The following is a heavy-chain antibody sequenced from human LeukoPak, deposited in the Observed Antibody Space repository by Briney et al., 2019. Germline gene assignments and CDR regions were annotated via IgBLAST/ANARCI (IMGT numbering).Heavy chain of an antibody. J-gene: IGHJ5*02. V-gene: IGHV1-69*06. CDR2: IIPIFGTA. Sequence: SVKVSCKASGGTFSSYAISWVRQAPGQGLEWMGGIIPIFGTANYAQKFQGRVTITADKSTSTAYMELSSLRSEDTAVYYCARSALRARWFDPWGQGTLVTVSS. CDR3: ARSALRARWFDP. CDR1: GGTFSSYA.